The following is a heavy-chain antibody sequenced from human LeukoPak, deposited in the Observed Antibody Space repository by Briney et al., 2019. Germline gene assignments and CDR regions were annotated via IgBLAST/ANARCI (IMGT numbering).Heavy chain of an antibody. V-gene: IGHV3-11*01. D-gene: IGHD2-2*02. CDR3: ARDRYCSSTSCYTGGYYYYGMDV. Sequence: GGSLRLSCAASGFTFSDYYMSWIRQAPGKGLGWVSYISSSGSTIYYADSVKGRFTISRDNAKNSLYLQMNSLRAEDTAVYYCARDRYCSSTSCYTGGYYYYGMDVWGQGTTVTVSS. CDR2: ISSSGSTI. J-gene: IGHJ6*02. CDR1: GFTFSDYY.